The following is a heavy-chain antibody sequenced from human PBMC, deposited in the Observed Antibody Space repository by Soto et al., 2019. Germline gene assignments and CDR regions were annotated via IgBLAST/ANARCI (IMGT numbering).Heavy chain of an antibody. Sequence: PGGSLRLSCAASGFTFSSYSMNWVRQAPGKGLEWVSSISSSSSCIYYADSVKGRFTISRDNAKNSLYLQMNSLRAEDTAVYYCASTYYYDSSGYYLLGPDAFDIWGQGTMVTVSS. CDR3: ASTYYYDSSGYYLLGPDAFDI. J-gene: IGHJ3*02. CDR1: GFTFSSYS. V-gene: IGHV3-21*01. D-gene: IGHD3-22*01. CDR2: ISSSSSCI.